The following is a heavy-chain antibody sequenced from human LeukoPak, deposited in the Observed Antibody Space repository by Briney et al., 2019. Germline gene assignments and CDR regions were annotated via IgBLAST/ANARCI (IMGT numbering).Heavy chain of an antibody. CDR1: GFTFSSYS. D-gene: IGHD3-16*01. CDR2: ISSSSSYI. J-gene: IGHJ5*02. Sequence: PGGSLRLSCAASGFTFSSYSMNWVRQAPGKGLEWVSSISSSSSYIYYADSVKGRFTISRDNAKNSLYLQMNSLRAEDTAVYYCAKTRSRNMITFGGVENWFDPWGQGTLVTVSS. CDR3: AKTRSRNMITFGGVENWFDP. V-gene: IGHV3-21*01.